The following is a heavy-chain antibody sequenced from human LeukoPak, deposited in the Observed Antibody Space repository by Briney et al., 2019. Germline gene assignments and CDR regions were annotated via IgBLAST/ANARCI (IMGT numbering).Heavy chain of an antibody. CDR1: EFTFDDYA. J-gene: IGHJ4*02. CDR3: AKSPWNGKFRAYFDY. Sequence: GGSLRLSCATSEFTFDDYAMSWVRQAPGKGLEWVSGINWNGAGTVYGDSVKGRFTISRDNSKNTLYLQMNSLRAEDTAVYYCAKSPWNGKFRAYFDYWGQGTLVTVSS. CDR2: INWNGAGT. D-gene: IGHD1-1*01. V-gene: IGHV3-20*04.